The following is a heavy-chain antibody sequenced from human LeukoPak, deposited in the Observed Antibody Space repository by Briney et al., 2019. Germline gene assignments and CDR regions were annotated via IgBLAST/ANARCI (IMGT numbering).Heavy chain of an antibody. CDR2: IYSSGSN. J-gene: IGHJ4*02. D-gene: IGHD5-12*01. CDR3: AREPTSGREPTSGRPLDY. V-gene: IGHV4-38-2*02. Sequence: PSETLSLTCTVSGYSISSGYYWGWIRQPPGKGLEWIGRIYSSGSNNYNPSLKSRVTMSLDTSKNHFSLNLTSVTAADTAVYYCAREPTSGREPTSGRPLDYWGQGTLVTVSS. CDR1: GYSISSGYY.